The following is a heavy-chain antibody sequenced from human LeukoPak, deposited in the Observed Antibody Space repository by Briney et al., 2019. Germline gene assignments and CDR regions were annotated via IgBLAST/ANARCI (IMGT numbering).Heavy chain of an antibody. D-gene: IGHD1-26*01. Sequence: SETLSLTCTVSGYSISSGYYWGCIRQPPGKGLEWIGSIYHSGITYYNPSLKSRVTISVDTSKNQFSLKLSSVTAADTAVYYCARSWEDTQLNYYYYYMDVWGKGTTVTISS. CDR3: ARSWEDTQLNYYYYYMDV. V-gene: IGHV4-38-2*02. J-gene: IGHJ6*03. CDR2: IYHSGIT. CDR1: GYSISSGYY.